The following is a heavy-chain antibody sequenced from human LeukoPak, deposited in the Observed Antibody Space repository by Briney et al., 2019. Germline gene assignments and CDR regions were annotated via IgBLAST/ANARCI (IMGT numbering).Heavy chain of an antibody. CDR3: ARELDPVERFDP. CDR1: GFTFSDYY. D-gene: IGHD5-24*01. CDR2: ISSSGSTI. J-gene: IGHJ5*02. V-gene: IGHV3-11*01. Sequence: GGSLRLSCAASGFTFSDYYMSWIRQAPGKGLEWVSYISSSGSTIYYADSVKGRFTISRDNAKNSLYLQMNSLRAEDTAVCYCARELDPVERFDPRGQGTLVTVSS.